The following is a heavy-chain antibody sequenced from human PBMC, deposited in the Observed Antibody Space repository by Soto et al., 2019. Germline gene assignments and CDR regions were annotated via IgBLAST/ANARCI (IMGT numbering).Heavy chain of an antibody. CDR3: AKTGKAPVGTHFFDL. J-gene: IGHJ4*02. CDR1: GFTFSSFA. V-gene: IGHV3-23*01. D-gene: IGHD1-7*01. CDR2: VSADGVSS. Sequence: GGSLRLSCEGSGFTFSSFAMGWVRQAPGKGLEWLSSVSADGVSSFSADSVRGRFRVSRDNSKNTLFLQMRFLRVEDTAVYYCAKTGKAPVGTHFFDLWGPRTQVTVSS.